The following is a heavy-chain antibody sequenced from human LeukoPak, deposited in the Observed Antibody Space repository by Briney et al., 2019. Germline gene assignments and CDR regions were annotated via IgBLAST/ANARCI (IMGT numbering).Heavy chain of an antibody. CDR1: GFTFDDYA. CDR2: ISWNSGSI. CDR3: AKDNSVYYDSSAELGDAFDI. D-gene: IGHD3-22*01. J-gene: IGHJ3*02. Sequence: PGGSLRLSCAASGFTFDDYAMHWVRQAPGKGLEWVSGISWNSGSIGYADSVKGRFTISRDNAKNSLYLQMNSLRAEDMALYYCAKDNSVYYDSSAELGDAFDIWGQGTMVTVSS. V-gene: IGHV3-9*03.